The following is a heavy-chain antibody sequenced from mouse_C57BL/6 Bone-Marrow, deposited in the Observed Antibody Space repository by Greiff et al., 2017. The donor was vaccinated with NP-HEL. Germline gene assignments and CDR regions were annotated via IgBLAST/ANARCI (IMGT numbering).Heavy chain of an antibody. CDR3: ARDRYYGSSYVRFAY. D-gene: IGHD1-1*01. CDR1: GFTFSSYA. Sequence: EVKLVESGGGLVKPGGSLKLSCAASGFTFSSYAMSWVRQTPEKRLEWVATISDGGSYTYYPDNVKGRFTISRDNAKNNLYLQMSHLKSEDTAMYYCARDRYYGSSYVRFAYWGQGTLVTVSA. CDR2: ISDGGSYT. V-gene: IGHV5-4*01. J-gene: IGHJ3*01.